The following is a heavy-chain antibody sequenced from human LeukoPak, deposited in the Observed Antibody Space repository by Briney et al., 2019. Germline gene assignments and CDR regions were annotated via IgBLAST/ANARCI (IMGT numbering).Heavy chain of an antibody. CDR1: GYTFTSYG. Sequence: ASVKVSCKASGYTFTSYGISWVRQAPGQGLEWMGWLSPYNGNKNYAQKFQGRVTMTTDLSTSTAYMEVRSLRSDDTAVHHCARDGTWGRYHYDSAGNDYYFDYWGQGTLVTVSS. CDR3: ARDGTWGRYHYDSAGNDYYFDY. J-gene: IGHJ4*02. D-gene: IGHD3-22*01. V-gene: IGHV1-18*01. CDR2: LSPYNGNK.